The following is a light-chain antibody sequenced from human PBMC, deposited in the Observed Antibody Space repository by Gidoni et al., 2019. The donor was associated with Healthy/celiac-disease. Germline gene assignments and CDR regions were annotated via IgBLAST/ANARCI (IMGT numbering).Light chain of an antibody. J-gene: IGKJ3*01. CDR3: QQRSNWPPGVT. V-gene: IGKV3-11*01. Sequence: EIVLTQSPAPLSLSPGERATLSCRASQSVSSYLAWYQQKPGQAPRLLIYDASNRATGIPARFSGSGSGTDFTLTISSLEPEDFAVYYCQQRSNWPPGVTFXPXTKVDIK. CDR2: DAS. CDR1: QSVSSY.